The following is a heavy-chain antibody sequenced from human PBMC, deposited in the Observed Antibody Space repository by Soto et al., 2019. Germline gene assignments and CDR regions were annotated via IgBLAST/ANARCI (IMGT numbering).Heavy chain of an antibody. J-gene: IGHJ4*02. D-gene: IGHD6-6*01. V-gene: IGHV5-51*01. CDR3: ARQLLQYSSSPH. Sequence: GESLKISCKGSGYSFASFWIAWVRQVPGEGLEWMGIIFPGDSKTVYSPSFQGQVTISVDTSINTAFLQWNSLEASDTAVYYCARQLLQYSSSPHWGQGTLVTVSS. CDR1: GYSFASFW. CDR2: IFPGDSKT.